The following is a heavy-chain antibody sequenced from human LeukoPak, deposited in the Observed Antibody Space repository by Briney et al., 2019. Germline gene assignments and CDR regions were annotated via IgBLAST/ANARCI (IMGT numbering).Heavy chain of an antibody. CDR2: ISGSGGST. D-gene: IGHD7-27*01. J-gene: IGHJ4*02. CDR3: AQTGPWGWAFDY. Sequence: GGSLRLSCAASGFTFSSYAMSWVRQAPGKGREWVSAISGSGGSTYYADPVKGRFPISRDNSKNTLYLQLNSLRADDTAVYYCAQTGPWGWAFDYWGQGTLVTVSS. V-gene: IGHV3-23*01. CDR1: GFTFSSYA.